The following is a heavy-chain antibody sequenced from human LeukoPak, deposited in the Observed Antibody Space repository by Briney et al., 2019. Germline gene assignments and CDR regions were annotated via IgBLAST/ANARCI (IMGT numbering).Heavy chain of an antibody. Sequence: GGSLRLSCAASGFTFSTYNMNWVRQAPGKGPEWVSSITSSSSYIYYADSVKGRFTISRDNAKNSLYLQMDSLRVEDTAVYYCARDPYSGNYGPYYYYYMDVWGKGTTVTISS. CDR3: ARDPYSGNYGPYYYYYMDV. J-gene: IGHJ6*03. CDR2: ITSSSSYI. D-gene: IGHD1-26*01. CDR1: GFTFSTYN. V-gene: IGHV3-21*06.